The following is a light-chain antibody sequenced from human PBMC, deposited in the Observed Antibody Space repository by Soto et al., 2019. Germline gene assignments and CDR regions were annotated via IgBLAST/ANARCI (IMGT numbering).Light chain of an antibody. CDR1: SSDVGAYNY. CDR2: EVT. Sequence: QSVLTQPASVSGSPGQSITISCTGTSSDVGAYNYVSWYQHHPGKAPKLMIYEVTNRPSGVSNRFSGSKSGNTASLTISGLQAEDEADYYCNSYPTNSNRVFGTGTKVTVL. V-gene: IGLV2-14*01. J-gene: IGLJ1*01. CDR3: NSYPTNSNRV.